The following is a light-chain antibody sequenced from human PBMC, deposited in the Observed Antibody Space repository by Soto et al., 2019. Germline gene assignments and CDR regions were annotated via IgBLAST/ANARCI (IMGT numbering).Light chain of an antibody. CDR1: QSVFYSSNNRNY. CDR3: QQYYGTPFT. Sequence: DIVMTQSPDSLAVSLGARATINCKSSQSVFYSSNNRNYLAWYQQKPGQPPKVLIYWASTRESGVPDRFSGSESGTDFTLTISSLQADDVAVYYCQQYYGTPFTFGAGTKVEIK. CDR2: WAS. J-gene: IGKJ4*01. V-gene: IGKV4-1*01.